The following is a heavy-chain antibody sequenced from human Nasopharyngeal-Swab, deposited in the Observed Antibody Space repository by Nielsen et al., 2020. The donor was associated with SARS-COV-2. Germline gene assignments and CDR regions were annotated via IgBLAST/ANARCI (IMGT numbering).Heavy chain of an antibody. J-gene: IGHJ3*02. D-gene: IGHD3-3*01. Sequence: ASVKVSCKVSGYTLTVLPIHWVRQAPGKGLEWMGTVVPEDGEPIYAQNLQGRVTMTEDTSTYTAYLELSSLRSEDTAVYYCASEGSEVFGVVIYAFDIWGPGTLVTVSS. CDR1: GYTLTVLP. V-gene: IGHV1-24*01. CDR3: ASEGSEVFGVVIYAFDI. CDR2: VVPEDGEP.